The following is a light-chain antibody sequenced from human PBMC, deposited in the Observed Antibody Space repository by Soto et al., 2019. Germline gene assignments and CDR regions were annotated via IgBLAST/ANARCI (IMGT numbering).Light chain of an antibody. CDR2: GAS. Sequence: EIVMTQSPATLSVSPGERATLSCRASQSVRSDLVWYQQKPGQAPRLLIYGASSRATGIPDRFSGSGSGTDFTLTISSLEAEDFAVYYCQQYGSSPPIAFGQGTRLEIK. CDR1: QSVRSD. J-gene: IGKJ5*01. V-gene: IGKV3D-15*01. CDR3: QQYGSSPPIA.